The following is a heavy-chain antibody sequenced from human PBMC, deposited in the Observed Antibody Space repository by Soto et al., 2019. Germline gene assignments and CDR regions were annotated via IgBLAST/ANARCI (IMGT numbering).Heavy chain of an antibody. V-gene: IGHV3-30*18. Sequence: QVQLVESGGGVVQPGRSLRLSCAASGLTFSRYGMHWARQAPGKGLEWVAVISYDGSNKYYADSVKGRFTISRDNSKNTLYLQMNSLRAEDTAVYYCAKDKFQYCGGDCFYFDYWGQGTLVTVSS. D-gene: IGHD2-21*02. CDR1: GLTFSRYG. CDR3: AKDKFQYCGGDCFYFDY. CDR2: ISYDGSNK. J-gene: IGHJ4*02.